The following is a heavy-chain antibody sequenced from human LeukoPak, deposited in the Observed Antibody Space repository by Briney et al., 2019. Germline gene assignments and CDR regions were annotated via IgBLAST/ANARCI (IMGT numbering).Heavy chain of an antibody. J-gene: IGHJ3*02. Sequence: GESLKISCKGSGYSFTSYWIGWVRQMPGKGLEWMGIIYPGESDTRYSPSFQGQFTISADKSISTAYLQWSSLKASDTAMYYCARGYYDSSGYYFSDAFDIWGQGTMVTVSS. CDR2: IYPGESDT. CDR1: GYSFTSYW. V-gene: IGHV5-51*01. CDR3: ARGYYDSSGYYFSDAFDI. D-gene: IGHD3-22*01.